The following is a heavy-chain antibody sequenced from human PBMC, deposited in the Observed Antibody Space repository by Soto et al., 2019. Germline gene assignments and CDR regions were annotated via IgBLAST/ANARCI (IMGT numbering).Heavy chain of an antibody. CDR2: IIPILGIA. CDR3: GNNYGHFDY. J-gene: IGHJ4*02. Sequence: QVQLVQSGAEVKKPGSSVKVSCKASGGTFSSYTINWVRQAPGQGLEWMGRIIPILGIANYAQKFQGRVTITADKSTSTAYMELSSLRSADTAVYYCGNNYGHFDYWGQGTLVTVSS. CDR1: GGTFSSYT. D-gene: IGHD5-18*01. V-gene: IGHV1-69*02.